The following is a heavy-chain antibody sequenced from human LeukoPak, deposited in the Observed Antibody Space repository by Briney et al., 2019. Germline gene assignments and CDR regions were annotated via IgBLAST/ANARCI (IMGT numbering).Heavy chain of an antibody. CDR1: GFTFSDHY. J-gene: IGHJ4*02. CDR3: VRLPYSSGWYVSD. D-gene: IGHD6-19*01. V-gene: IGHV3-72*01. CDR2: TRNKANSYNT. Sequence: PGGSLRLSCAASGFTFSDHYMDWVRQAPGKGLEWVGRTRNKANSYNTEYAASVKVRFTISRDDSTNSLYLQMNSLKTEDTAVYYCVRLPYSSGWYVSDWGQGTLVTVSS.